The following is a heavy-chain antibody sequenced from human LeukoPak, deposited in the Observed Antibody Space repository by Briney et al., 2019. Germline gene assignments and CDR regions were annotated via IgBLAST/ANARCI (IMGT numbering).Heavy chain of an antibody. CDR3: ARGNGIVGATSRSFDY. J-gene: IGHJ4*02. CDR2: IIPIFGTA. V-gene: IGHV1-69*01. D-gene: IGHD1-26*01. CDR1: GGTFSSYA. Sequence: GSSVKVSCKASGGTFSSYAISWVRQAPGQGLEWMGGIIPIFGTANYAQKFQGRVTITADESTSTAYMELSSLRSEDTAVYYCARGNGIVGATSRSFDYWGQGTLVTVSS.